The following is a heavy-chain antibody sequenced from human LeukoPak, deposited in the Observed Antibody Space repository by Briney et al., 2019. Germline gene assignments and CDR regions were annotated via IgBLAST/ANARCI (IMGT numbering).Heavy chain of an antibody. CDR2: ISWNSGSI. J-gene: IGHJ4*02. Sequence: PGRSLRLSCAASGFTFDDYAMHWVRQAPGKGLEWVSGISWNSGSIGYADSVKGRFTISRDNAKNSLYLQMNSLRAEDTAVYYCASFVSSGPFDYWGQGTLVTVSS. CDR1: GFTFDDYA. V-gene: IGHV3-9*01. D-gene: IGHD3-22*01. CDR3: ASFVSSGPFDY.